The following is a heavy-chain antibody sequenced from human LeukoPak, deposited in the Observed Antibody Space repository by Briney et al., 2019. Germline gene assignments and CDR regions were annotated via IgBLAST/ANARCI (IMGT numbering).Heavy chain of an antibody. CDR3: AKATAGRGSGSYTDY. Sequence: PGGSLRLSCAASGFTFSIYAMSWVRQAPGKGLEWVSAISGSGGTAYYADSVKGRFTISRDNSKNTLYLQMNSLRAEDTALYYCAKATAGRGSGSYTDYWGQGTLVTVSS. V-gene: IGHV3-23*01. D-gene: IGHD3-10*01. CDR2: ISGSGGTA. J-gene: IGHJ4*02. CDR1: GFTFSIYA.